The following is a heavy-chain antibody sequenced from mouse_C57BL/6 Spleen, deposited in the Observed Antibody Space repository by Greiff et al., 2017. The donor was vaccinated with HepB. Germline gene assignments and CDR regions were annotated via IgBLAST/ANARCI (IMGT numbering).Heavy chain of an antibody. CDR1: GYTFTSYW. D-gene: IGHD1-1*01. CDR3: AKPYYGSRLFAY. V-gene: IGHV1-50*01. Sequence: VQLQQPGAELVKPGASVKLSCKASGYTFTSYWMQWVKQRPGQGLEWIGEIDPSDSYTNYNQKFKGKATLTVDTSSSTAYMQLRSLTSEDSAVYYCAKPYYGSRLFAYWGQGTLVTVSA. J-gene: IGHJ3*01. CDR2: IDPSDSYT.